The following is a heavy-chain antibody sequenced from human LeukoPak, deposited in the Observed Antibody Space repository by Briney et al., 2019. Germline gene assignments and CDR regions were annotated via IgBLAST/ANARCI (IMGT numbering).Heavy chain of an antibody. CDR1: GYTFTSYA. CDR2: INTNTGNP. Sequence: ASVKVSCKASGYTFTSYAMNWVRQAPGQGLEWMGWINTNTGNPTYAQGFTGRFVFSLDTSVSTAYLQISSLKAEDTAVYYCARGERQRWLSDYYMDVWGKGTTVTVSS. CDR3: ARGERQRWLSDYYMDV. J-gene: IGHJ6*03. V-gene: IGHV7-4-1*02. D-gene: IGHD5-24*01.